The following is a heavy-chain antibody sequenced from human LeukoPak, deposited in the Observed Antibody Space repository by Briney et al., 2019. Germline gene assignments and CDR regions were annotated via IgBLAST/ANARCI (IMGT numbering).Heavy chain of an antibody. CDR3: ARGQEWDSWIVDF. J-gene: IGHJ4*02. CDR1: GYTFSNYA. V-gene: IGHV1-3*01. D-gene: IGHD1-26*01. Sequence: ASVKVSCKPSGYTFSNYAIHWLRQAPGQRPELMGCNTGGNPITQYSQKFQGRLTFNRDTSASTAFMELSSLTSEDTAVYYCARGQEWDSWIVDFWGQGTLVTVSS. CDR2: NTGGNPIT.